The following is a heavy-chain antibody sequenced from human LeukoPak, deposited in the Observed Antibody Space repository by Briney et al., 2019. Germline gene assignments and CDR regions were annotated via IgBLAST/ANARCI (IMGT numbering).Heavy chain of an antibody. V-gene: IGHV3-53*01. CDR2: IYSGGRT. D-gene: IGHD2-2*02. J-gene: IGHJ4*02. CDR1: GFTVSSNY. Sequence: GGSLRLSCAASGFTVSSNYMTWVRQAPGKGLEWVSIIYSGGRTYYADSVKGRFTISRDSSKNTLYLQMNSLRAEDTAVYFCATDQLGGSCGSTSCYTSFSNWGQGTLVTVSS. CDR3: ATDQLGGSCGSTSCYTSFSN.